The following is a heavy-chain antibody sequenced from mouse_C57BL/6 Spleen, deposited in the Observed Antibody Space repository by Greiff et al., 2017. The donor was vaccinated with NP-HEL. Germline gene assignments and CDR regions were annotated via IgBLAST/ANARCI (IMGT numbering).Heavy chain of an antibody. J-gene: IGHJ2*01. V-gene: IGHV5-16*01. D-gene: IGHD1-1*01. CDR2: INYDGSST. CDR1: GFTFSDYY. CDR3: ARDRGTTVFDY. Sequence: EVNLVESEGGLVQPGSSMKLSCTASGFTFSDYYMAWVRQVPEKGLEWVANINYDGSSTYYLDSLKSRFIISRDNAKNILYLQMSSLKSEDTATYYCARDRGTTVFDYWGQGTTLTVSS.